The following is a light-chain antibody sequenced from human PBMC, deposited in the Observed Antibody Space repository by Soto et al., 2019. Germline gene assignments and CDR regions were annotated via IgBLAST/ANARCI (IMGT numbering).Light chain of an antibody. CDR1: QGISSY. CDR3: QHYNSYSEA. J-gene: IGKJ1*01. Sequence: AIRMTQSPSSLSASTGDRVTITCRASQGISSYLAWYQQKPGKAPKLLIYKPSTLKSGVPSRFSGSGSGTEFTLTISSLQPDDFATYYCQHYNSYSEAFGQGTKVELK. V-gene: IGKV1-8*01. CDR2: KPS.